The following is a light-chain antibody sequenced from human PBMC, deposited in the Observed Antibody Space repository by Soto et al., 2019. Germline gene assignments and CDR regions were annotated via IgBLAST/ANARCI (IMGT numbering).Light chain of an antibody. Sequence: QSVLTQPPSASGPPGQRVTISCSGSSSNIGSDTVNWYQQVPGTAPKLLIHSNDQRPSGVPDRFSGSKSGTSASLVISGLQSEDEADYYCAAWDDSLNGVVFGGGTKLTVL. CDR2: SND. V-gene: IGLV1-44*01. CDR1: SSNIGSDT. J-gene: IGLJ2*01. CDR3: AAWDDSLNGVV.